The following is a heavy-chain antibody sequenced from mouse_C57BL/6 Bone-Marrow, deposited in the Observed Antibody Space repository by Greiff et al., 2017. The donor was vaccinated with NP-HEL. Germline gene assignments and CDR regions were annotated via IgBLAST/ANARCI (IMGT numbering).Heavy chain of an antibody. V-gene: IGHV5-16*01. CDR3: ARDPPGEGTWYFDV. J-gene: IGHJ1*03. CDR1: GFTFSDYY. Sequence: EVHLVESEGGLVQPGSSMKLSCTASGFTFSDYYMAWVRQVPEKGLEWVANINYDGSSTYYLDSLKSRFIISRDNAKNILYLQMSSLKSEDTATYYCARDPPGEGTWYFDVWGTGTTVTVSS. CDR2: INYDGSST. D-gene: IGHD2-14*01.